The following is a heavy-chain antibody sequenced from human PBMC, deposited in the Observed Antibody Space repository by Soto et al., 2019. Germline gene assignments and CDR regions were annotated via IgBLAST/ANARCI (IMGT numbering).Heavy chain of an antibody. CDR3: AREPLPAAGTYSSADY. CDR1: GGSISSGGYY. CDR2: IYYSGST. D-gene: IGHD6-13*01. J-gene: IGHJ4*02. Sequence: SETLSLTCTVSGGSISSGGYYWSWIRQHPGKGLEWIGYIYYSGSTYYNPSLKSRVTISVDTSKNQFSLKLSSVTAADTAVYYCAREPLPAAGTYSSADYWGQGTLVTVYS. V-gene: IGHV4-31*03.